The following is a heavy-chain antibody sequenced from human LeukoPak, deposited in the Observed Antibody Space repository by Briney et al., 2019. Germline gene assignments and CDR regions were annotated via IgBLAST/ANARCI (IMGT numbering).Heavy chain of an antibody. D-gene: IGHD5-18*01. Sequence: GGSLRLSCAASGFTFSAYGMHWVRQPPGKGLEWVAMTWFDGSNKFYADAVKRRFTISRDNSKNTLYLQMNSLRAEDTAVYYCATELSSDTAFDYWGQGTLVAVSS. CDR3: ATELSSDTAFDY. V-gene: IGHV3-33*03. CDR2: TWFDGSNK. CDR1: GFTFSAYG. J-gene: IGHJ4*02.